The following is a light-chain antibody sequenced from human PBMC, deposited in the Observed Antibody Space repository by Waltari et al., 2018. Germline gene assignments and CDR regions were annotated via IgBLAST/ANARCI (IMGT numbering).Light chain of an antibody. Sequence: EFVLTQSPATLSLSPVERATPACSASQSVSNSLSWYQQKPGQVPTLLIYDTSTRATGMPARFSGSGSGTDFTLTISSLEPEDFAVYYCQQRGNWPLSIAYGQGRRLEIK. J-gene: IGKJ5*01. CDR1: QSVSNS. CDR3: QQRGNWPLSIA. CDR2: DTS. V-gene: IGKV3-11*01.